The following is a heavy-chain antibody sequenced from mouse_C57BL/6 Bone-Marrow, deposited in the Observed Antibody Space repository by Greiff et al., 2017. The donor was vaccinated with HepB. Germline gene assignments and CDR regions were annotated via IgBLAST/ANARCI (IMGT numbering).Heavy chain of an antibody. CDR3: ARRGLRWGYAMDY. CDR1: GFNIKNTY. V-gene: IGHV14-3*01. CDR2: IDPANGNT. Sequence: VQLKESVAELVRPGASVKLSCTASGFNIKNTYMHWVKQRPEQGLEWIGRIDPANGNTKYAPKFQGKATITADTSSNTAYLQLSSLTSEDAAIYYCARRGLRWGYAMDYWGQGTSVTVSS. J-gene: IGHJ4*01. D-gene: IGHD2-2*01.